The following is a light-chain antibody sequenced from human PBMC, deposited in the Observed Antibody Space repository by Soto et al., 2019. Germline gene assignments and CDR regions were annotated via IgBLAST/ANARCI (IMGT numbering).Light chain of an antibody. V-gene: IGKV3-20*01. CDR2: DAS. J-gene: IGKJ2*01. CDR1: QSVSSSY. CDR3: QQYGSSPYT. Sequence: EIVLMQSPGTLSLSPGERATLSCRASQSVSSSYLAWYQQKPGQAPRLLIYDASSRATGIPDRVSGSGSGTDFTLTISRLEPEDFAVYFCQQYGSSPYTFGQGTKLEIK.